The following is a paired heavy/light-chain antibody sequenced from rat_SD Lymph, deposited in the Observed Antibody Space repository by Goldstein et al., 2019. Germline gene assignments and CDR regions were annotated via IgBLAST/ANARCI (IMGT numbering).Heavy chain of an antibody. CDR1: GFTFSNYG. V-gene: IGHV5-34*01. CDR2: ISSSSSYI. Sequence: EVQLVESGGGLVQPGRSLKLSCLASGFTFSNYGMNWIRQAPGKGLEWVASISSSSSYIYYADTVKGRFTISRDNAKNTLYLQMTSLRSEDTALYYCARRGNYGSPGVMDAWGQGASVTVSS. D-gene: IGHD1-3*01. CDR3: ARRGNYGSPGVMDA. J-gene: IGHJ4*01.
Light chain of an antibody. CDR1: KSVSTY. CDR3: QQSNELPLT. J-gene: IGKJ5*01. V-gene: IGKV3S6*01. CDR2: SAS. Sequence: DTVLTQSPALAVSLGQRVTISCRASKSVSTYMHWYQQKSGQQPKLLIYSASNLESGVPSRFSGSGSGTDFTLTIDPVEADDIANYYCQQSNELPLTFGSGTKLEIK.